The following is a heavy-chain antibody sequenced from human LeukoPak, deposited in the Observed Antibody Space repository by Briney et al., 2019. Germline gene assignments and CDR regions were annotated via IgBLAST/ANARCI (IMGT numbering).Heavy chain of an antibody. CDR2: ISGSGGST. CDR3: AKDWAGITMVRGGWYFDL. V-gene: IGHV3-23*01. Sequence: PGGSLRLSCAASGFAFSVYAMTWVRQAPGKGLEWVSAISGSGGSTYYADSVKGRFTISRDNSKNTLYLQMNSLRAEDTAVYYCAKDWAGITMVRGGWYFDLWGRGTLVTVSS. CDR1: GFAFSVYA. J-gene: IGHJ2*01. D-gene: IGHD3-10*01.